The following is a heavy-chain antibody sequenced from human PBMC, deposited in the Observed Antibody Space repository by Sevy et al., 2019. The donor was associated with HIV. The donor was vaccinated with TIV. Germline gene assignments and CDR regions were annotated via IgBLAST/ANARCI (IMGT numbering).Heavy chain of an antibody. CDR3: TTLPFGVNEYYFDY. J-gene: IGHJ4*02. CDR2: IKSKTDGGTT. V-gene: IGHV3-15*01. Sequence: GGSLRLSCAASGFTFSNAWMSWVRQAPGKGLEWVGRIKSKTDGGTTDYAAPVKGRFTISRDDSKNTLYLQMNSLKTKDTAVYYCTTLPFGVNEYYFDYWGQGTLVTVSS. D-gene: IGHD3-16*01. CDR1: GFTFSNAW.